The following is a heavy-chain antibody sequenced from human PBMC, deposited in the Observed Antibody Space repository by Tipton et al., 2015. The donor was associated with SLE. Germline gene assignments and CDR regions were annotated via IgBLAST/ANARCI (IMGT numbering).Heavy chain of an antibody. CDR1: GGSFSGYY. CDR3: ARGGDPGGPFDY. CDR2: ISHSGST. Sequence: TLSLTCAVYGGSFSGYYWSWIRQPPGKGLEWIGEISHSGSTNYNPSLKSRVTISVDRSKNQFSLRLTSVTAADTAVYYCARGGDPGGPFDYWGQGTLVTVSS. V-gene: IGHV4-34*01. J-gene: IGHJ4*02. D-gene: IGHD3-16*01.